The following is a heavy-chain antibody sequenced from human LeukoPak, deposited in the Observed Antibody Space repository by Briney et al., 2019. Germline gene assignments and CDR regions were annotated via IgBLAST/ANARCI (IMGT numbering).Heavy chain of an antibody. CDR1: GFTFSNAW. CDR3: ARDMKGNLDY. CDR2: INQDGSTK. D-gene: IGHD3-16*01. V-gene: IGHV3-7*01. Sequence: GGSLRLSCAASGFTFSNAWMAWVRQAPGKGLEWVANINQDGSTKQYVDSVRGRFTISRDNAKNSLYLEMNSQRAEDTGLYHCARDMKGNLDYWGQGTLVTVSS. J-gene: IGHJ4*02.